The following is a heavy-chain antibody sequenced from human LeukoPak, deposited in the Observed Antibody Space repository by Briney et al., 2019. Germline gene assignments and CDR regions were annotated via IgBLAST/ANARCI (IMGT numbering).Heavy chain of an antibody. D-gene: IGHD3-9*01. Sequence: GGSLRLSCAASGFTFSTYAMTWVRQAPGEGLEWVSAISGSGTYTYYADSVKGRFTISRDNSKNTLFLQMNSLRAEDTAVYYCARGRAIRYFDWLPEEPDAFDIWGQGTMVTVSS. CDR3: ARGRAIRYFDWLPEEPDAFDI. J-gene: IGHJ3*02. CDR1: GFTFSTYA. V-gene: IGHV3-23*01. CDR2: ISGSGTYT.